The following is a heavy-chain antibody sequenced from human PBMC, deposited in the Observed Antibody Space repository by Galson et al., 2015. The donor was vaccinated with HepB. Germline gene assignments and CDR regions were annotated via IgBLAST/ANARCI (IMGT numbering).Heavy chain of an antibody. D-gene: IGHD3-10*01. CDR1: GFTFSRYG. V-gene: IGHV3-30*02. CDR3: AKDTTDSNYGSGNDAFDI. CDR2: MRYDGGNK. Sequence: SLRLSCAASGFTFSRYGMHWVRQAPGKGLEWVAFMRYDGGNKYYADSVKGRFTISRDNSKNTLYMEMNSLRAEDTAVYYCAKDTTDSNYGSGNDAFDIWGLGTVVTVSS. J-gene: IGHJ3*02.